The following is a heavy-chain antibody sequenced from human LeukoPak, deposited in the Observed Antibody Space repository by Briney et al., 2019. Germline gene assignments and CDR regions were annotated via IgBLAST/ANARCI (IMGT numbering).Heavy chain of an antibody. Sequence: ASVTVSCKASGGTFSSYAISWVRQAPGQGLEWMGGIIPIFGTANYAQKFQGRVTITADESTSTAYMELSSLRSEDTAVYYCARDHYYDSSGYYVSWGQGTLVTVSS. J-gene: IGHJ5*02. CDR1: GGTFSSYA. V-gene: IGHV1-69*13. CDR3: ARDHYYDSSGYYVS. D-gene: IGHD3-22*01. CDR2: IIPIFGTA.